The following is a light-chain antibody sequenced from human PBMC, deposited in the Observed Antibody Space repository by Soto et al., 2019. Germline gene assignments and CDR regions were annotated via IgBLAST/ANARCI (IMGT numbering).Light chain of an antibody. J-gene: IGKJ5*01. V-gene: IGKV3-20*01. Sequence: DIVLTQSPGTLSLSPGERATLSCRASQSVSSNYLAWYQQKPGQAPRLLIYGASTRATGVPDRLSGSGSGTDFTLTISSLQPEDFATYYCQQSYSTPITFGEGTRLAIK. CDR1: QSVSSNY. CDR3: QQSYSTPIT. CDR2: GAS.